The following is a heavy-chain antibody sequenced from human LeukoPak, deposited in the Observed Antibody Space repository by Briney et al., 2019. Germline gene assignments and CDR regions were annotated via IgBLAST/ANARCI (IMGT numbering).Heavy chain of an antibody. CDR3: ARGPGEYFAF. Sequence: GRSLRLSCAASGFAFSSYAIHWVRQAPGKGLEWVAAISFDGSREYYADSVKGRITISRDNSKNTLNLQMNSLRAEDTAVYYCARGPGEYFAFWGQGTLVTVSS. V-gene: IGHV3-30*12. D-gene: IGHD3-16*01. J-gene: IGHJ4*02. CDR2: ISFDGSRE. CDR1: GFAFSSYA.